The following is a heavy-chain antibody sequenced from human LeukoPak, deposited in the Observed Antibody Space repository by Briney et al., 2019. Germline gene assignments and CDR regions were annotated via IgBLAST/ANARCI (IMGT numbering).Heavy chain of an antibody. D-gene: IGHD6-19*01. J-gene: IGHJ4*02. CDR1: GFTFSSYS. V-gene: IGHV3-9*01. CDR3: AKDFKGSGWTTFDC. Sequence: GGSLRLSCAASGFTFSSYSMNWVRQAPGKGLEWVSGISWNSGSISYADSVKGRFTISRDNAKNSLYLQMNSLRTEDTALYYCAKDFKGSGWTTFDCWGQGTLVTVSS. CDR2: ISWNSGSI.